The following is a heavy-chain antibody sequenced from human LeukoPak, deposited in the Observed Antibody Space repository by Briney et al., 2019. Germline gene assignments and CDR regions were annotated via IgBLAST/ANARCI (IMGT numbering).Heavy chain of an antibody. CDR3: ASHCSSTSCYAPDAFDI. CDR1: GFTFSSYS. V-gene: IGHV3-21*01. CDR2: ISSSSSYI. J-gene: IGHJ3*02. D-gene: IGHD2-2*01. Sequence: GGSLRLSCAASGFTFSSYSMNWVRQAPGKGLEWVSSISSSSSYIYYADSVKGRFTISRDNAKNSLYLQMNSLRAEDTAVYYCASHCSSTSCYAPDAFDIWGQGTMVTVSS.